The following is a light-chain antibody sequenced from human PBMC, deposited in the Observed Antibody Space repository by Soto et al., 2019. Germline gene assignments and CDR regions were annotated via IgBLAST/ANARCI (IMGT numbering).Light chain of an antibody. CDR1: SSDVGSYNL. J-gene: IGLJ1*01. CDR3: FSYAGSSTYV. V-gene: IGLV2-23*01. Sequence: QSVLTQPASVTGSPGQSITISCSGTSSDVGSYNLVSWYQNHPGKAPKLMIYEGSKRPSGVSNRFSGSKSGNTDSLTIYGIQAADEADYFCFSYAGSSTYVFGNGTKVTVL. CDR2: EGS.